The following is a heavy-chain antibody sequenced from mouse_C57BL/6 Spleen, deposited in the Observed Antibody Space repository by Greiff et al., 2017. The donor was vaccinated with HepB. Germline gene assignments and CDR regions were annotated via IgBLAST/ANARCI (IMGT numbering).Heavy chain of an antibody. CDR2: ISDGGSYT. D-gene: IGHD1-1*01. Sequence: VQLKESGGGLVKPGGSLKLSCAASGFTFSSYAMSWVRQTPEKRLEWVATISDGGSYTYYPDNVKGRFTISRDNAKNNLYLQMSHLKSEDTAMYYCARDRYDGSKNWYFDVWGTGTTVTVSS. V-gene: IGHV5-4*01. J-gene: IGHJ1*03. CDR1: GFTFSSYA. CDR3: ARDRYDGSKNWYFDV.